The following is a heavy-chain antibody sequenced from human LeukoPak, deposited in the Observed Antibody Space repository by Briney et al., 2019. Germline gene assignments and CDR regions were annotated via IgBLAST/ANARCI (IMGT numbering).Heavy chain of an antibody. D-gene: IGHD1-26*01. CDR3: AATYSGNWEFDY. Sequence: PGGSLRLSCAAPGFTFSSYWMSWVRQAPGKGLEWVANIKKDGSEKYYVDSVKGRFTISRDNAKKSLYLQMNSLRAEDTALYYCAATYSGNWEFDYWGQGTLVTVSS. CDR2: IKKDGSEK. CDR1: GFTFSSYW. V-gene: IGHV3-7*03. J-gene: IGHJ4*02.